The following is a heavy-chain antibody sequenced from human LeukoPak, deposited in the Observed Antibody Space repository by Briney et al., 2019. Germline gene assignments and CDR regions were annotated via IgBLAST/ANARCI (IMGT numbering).Heavy chain of an antibody. CDR2: IIPVLGVP. J-gene: IGHJ3*01. Sequence: ASVKVSCKASGGTFSSYAISWVRQAPGQGLEWMGRIIPVLGVPNFAQKFQGKVTLTADRSTSTVYMEVSSLRSEDTAVYYCARDCSTTACSDAFDVWGQGTLVTVSS. D-gene: IGHD2-2*01. CDR1: GGTFSSYA. CDR3: ARDCSTTACSDAFDV. V-gene: IGHV1-69*04.